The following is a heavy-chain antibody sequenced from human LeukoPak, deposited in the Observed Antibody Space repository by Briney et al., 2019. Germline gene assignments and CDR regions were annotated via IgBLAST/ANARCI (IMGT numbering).Heavy chain of an antibody. V-gene: IGHV3-7*01. CDR3: ARERDGVATTGAFFDY. CDR1: GFTFSSFW. J-gene: IGHJ4*02. CDR2: IKQDGRET. Sequence: GVSLRLSCAASGFTFSSFWMTWVRQAPGKGLEWVANIKQDGRETYYVDSVKGRFIISRDNAKNSLFLQMSSLTAEDTGVYYCARERDGVATTGAFFDYWGLGTLVTVSS. D-gene: IGHD5-12*01.